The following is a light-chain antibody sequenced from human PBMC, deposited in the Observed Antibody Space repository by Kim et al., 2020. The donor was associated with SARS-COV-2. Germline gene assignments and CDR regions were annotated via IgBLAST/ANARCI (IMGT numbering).Light chain of an antibody. J-gene: IGKJ4*01. V-gene: IGKV1-39*01. CDR3: QQSFTTPFLP. CDR2: AAS. Sequence: DIQMTQSPSSLSASVGDRVTITCRASQRISSYLNWYQQQPGKAPKLLIYAASSLQSGVPSRFSGSGSGTDFTLTISSLQPEDFATCYCQQSFTTPFLPFGGGPKVDIK. CDR1: QRISSY.